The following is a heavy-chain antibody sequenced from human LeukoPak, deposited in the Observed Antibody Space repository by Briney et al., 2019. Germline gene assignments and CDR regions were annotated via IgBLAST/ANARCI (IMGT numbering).Heavy chain of an antibody. D-gene: IGHD7-27*01. CDR1: GFTFSSYS. J-gene: IGHJ4*02. CDR2: ISTSSIYI. V-gene: IGHV3-21*01. CDR3: AREEGGKLGIDYYFDY. Sequence: GGSLRLSCAASGFTFSSYSMNWVRQAPGKGLEWVSSISTSSIYIYYTDSVKGRFTISRDNAKNSLYLQMNSLRAEDTAVYYCAREEGGKLGIDYYFDYWGQGTLVTVSS.